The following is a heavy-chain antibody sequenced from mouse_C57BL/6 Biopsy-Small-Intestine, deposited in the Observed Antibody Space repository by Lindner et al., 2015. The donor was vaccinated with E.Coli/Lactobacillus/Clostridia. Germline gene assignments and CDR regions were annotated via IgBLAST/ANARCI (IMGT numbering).Heavy chain of an antibody. CDR1: GYAFSSYW. CDR2: INPDTVNT. V-gene: IGHV1-80*01. D-gene: IGHD6-5*01. Sequence: VQLQESGAELVKPGASVKISCKASGYAFSSYWMNWVKQRPGKSLEWIGIINPDTVNTTYNQNFKGKTTLTVDKSSSTAYMELRSLTSEDSAVYYCVRFGYAGNFWGQGTTLTVSS. J-gene: IGHJ2*01. CDR3: VRFGYAGNF.